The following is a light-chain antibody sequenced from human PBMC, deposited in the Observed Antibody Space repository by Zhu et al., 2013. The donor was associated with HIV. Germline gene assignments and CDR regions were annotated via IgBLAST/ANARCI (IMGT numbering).Light chain of an antibody. CDR3: QQRNNRPMYT. CDR2: ATS. V-gene: IGKV1D-8*02. CDR1: QGIGSY. J-gene: IGKJ2*01. Sequence: AIRMTQSPSVISASTGDRVTIRCRVSQGIGSYLAWYQQKPGKAPTLLLYATSTLQPGVPSRFRGSGSGTGFTLTISNFQPDDVAVYYCQQRNNRPMYTFGQGTKLEIK.